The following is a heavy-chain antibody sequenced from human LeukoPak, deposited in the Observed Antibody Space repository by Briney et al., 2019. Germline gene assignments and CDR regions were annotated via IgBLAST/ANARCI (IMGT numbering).Heavy chain of an antibody. Sequence: GASVKVSCKVSGDNLSELTVHWVRQAPGKGVEGIGGFDPEEGERLYAQKFEGRVTMTEDTSTDTAYMQLTSLRSEDTAVYYCATFCVYDLLECFDYWGQGTLVTVSS. D-gene: IGHD5/OR15-5a*01. J-gene: IGHJ4*02. CDR2: FDPEEGER. CDR1: GDNLSELT. V-gene: IGHV1-24*01. CDR3: ATFCVYDLLECFDY.